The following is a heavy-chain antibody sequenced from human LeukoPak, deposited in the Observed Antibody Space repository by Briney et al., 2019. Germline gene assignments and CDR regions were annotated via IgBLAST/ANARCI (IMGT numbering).Heavy chain of an antibody. V-gene: IGHV1-69*01. CDR2: IIPIFGTA. J-gene: IGHJ4*02. CDR3: ARDLWGYYDSSGYKYYFDY. Sequence: RASVKVSCKASGGTFSSYAISWVRQAPGQGLEWMGGIIPIFGTANYAQKFQGRVTITADESTSTAYMELSNLRSEDTAVYYCARDLWGYYDSSGYKYYFDYWGQGTLVTVSS. D-gene: IGHD3-22*01. CDR1: GGTFSSYA.